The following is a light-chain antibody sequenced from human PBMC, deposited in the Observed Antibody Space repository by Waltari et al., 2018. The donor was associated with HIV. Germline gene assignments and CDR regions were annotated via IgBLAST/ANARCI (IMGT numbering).Light chain of an antibody. V-gene: IGKV4-1*01. Sequence: DIVMTKSPDSLDVSLVERATINCKSSQSVLFSSNNKNYLAWYQQKPGQPPKLLIYWASTRESGVPDRFSGGGSGTDFTLTISSLQAEDVAVYYCQQYYTTSLFTFGPGTKVDIK. CDR1: QSVLFSSNNKNY. CDR2: WAS. J-gene: IGKJ3*01. CDR3: QQYYTTSLFT.